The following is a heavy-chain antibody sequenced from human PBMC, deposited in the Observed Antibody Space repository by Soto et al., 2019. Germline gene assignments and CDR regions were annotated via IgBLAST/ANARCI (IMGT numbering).Heavy chain of an antibody. V-gene: IGHV3-21*04. CDR1: GFTFSTYS. J-gene: IGHJ6*02. Sequence: GGSLRLSCAAAGFTFSTYSMNWVRQAPGKGLEWVSSINGRSNYIYYADSVKGRFTFSRDNSKNTLYVQMDNLRVEDTAVYYCARDGQSLTPYALDVWGQGTSVTVSS. D-gene: IGHD6-19*01. CDR3: ARDGQSLTPYALDV. CDR2: INGRSNYI.